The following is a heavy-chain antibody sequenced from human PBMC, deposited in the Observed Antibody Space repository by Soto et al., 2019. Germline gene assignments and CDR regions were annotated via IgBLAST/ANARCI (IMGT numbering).Heavy chain of an antibody. CDR2: INPSGGST. V-gene: IGHV1-46*01. Sequence: GASVKVSCKASGYTFTSYYMHWVRQAPGQGLEWMGIINPSGGSTSYAQKFQGRVTMTRDTSTSTVYMELSSLRSEDTAVYYCATDPPYSSSPCEPYYYHGIDVWGQGTTVTVSS. J-gene: IGHJ6*02. CDR1: GYTFTSYY. CDR3: ATDPPYSSSPCEPYYYHGIDV. D-gene: IGHD6-6*01.